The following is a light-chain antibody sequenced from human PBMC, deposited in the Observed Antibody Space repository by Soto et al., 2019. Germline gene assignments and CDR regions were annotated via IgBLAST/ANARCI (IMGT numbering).Light chain of an antibody. CDR3: QQYGSSHPWT. V-gene: IGKV3-20*01. CDR1: ESVSSSY. CDR2: GAS. Sequence: EIVLTQSPGTLSLSPGERATLSYRASESVSSSYLAWYQQKPGQAPRLLIFGASSRATGTPDRFSGSGSGTDFTLTISRLEPEDFAVYYCQQYGSSHPWTFGQVTEVEIK. J-gene: IGKJ1*01.